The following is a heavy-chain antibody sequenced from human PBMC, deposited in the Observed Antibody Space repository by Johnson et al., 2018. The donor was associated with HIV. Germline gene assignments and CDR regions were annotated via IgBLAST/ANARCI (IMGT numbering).Heavy chain of an antibody. Sequence: VQLVESGGGVVQPGRSLRLSCAASGFTFSSYTMYWVRQAPGKGLEWVAVISYDGSDKDYADSVKGRFTISRDSSKNTLYLQMNSLRAEDTAVYYCARRGRRADDAFDIWGQGTMVTVSS. CDR3: ARRGRRADDAFDI. D-gene: IGHD3-16*01. CDR2: ISYDGSDK. V-gene: IGHV3-30*04. J-gene: IGHJ3*02. CDR1: GFTFSSYT.